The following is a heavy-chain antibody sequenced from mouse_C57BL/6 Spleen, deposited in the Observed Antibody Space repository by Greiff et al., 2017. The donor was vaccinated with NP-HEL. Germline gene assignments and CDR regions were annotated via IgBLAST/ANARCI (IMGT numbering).Heavy chain of an antibody. CDR1: GYAFSSSW. CDR3: ARGRDYKGGIGY. J-gene: IGHJ2*01. Sequence: QVQLKQSGPELVKPGASVKISCKASGYAFSSSWMNWVKQRPGKGLEWIGRIYPGDGDTNYNGKFKGKATLTADKSSSTAYMQLSSLTSEDSAVYFCARGRDYKGGIGYWGQGTTLTVSS. CDR2: IYPGDGDT. D-gene: IGHD2-4*01. V-gene: IGHV1-82*01.